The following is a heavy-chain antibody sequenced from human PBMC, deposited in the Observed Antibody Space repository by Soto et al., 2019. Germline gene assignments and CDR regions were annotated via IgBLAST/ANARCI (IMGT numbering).Heavy chain of an antibody. V-gene: IGHV3-21*01. CDR2: ISSSSSYI. Sequence: TGGSLRLSCAASGFTVGSYSMNWVRQAPGKGLEWVSSISSSSSYIYYADSVKGRFTISRDNAKNSLYLQMNSLRAEDTAVYYCARGGFCSGGSCYPYDYYYYGIDVWGSGTPVTVSS. J-gene: IGHJ6*04. CDR3: ARGGFCSGGSCYPYDYYYYGIDV. D-gene: IGHD2-15*01. CDR1: GFTVGSYS.